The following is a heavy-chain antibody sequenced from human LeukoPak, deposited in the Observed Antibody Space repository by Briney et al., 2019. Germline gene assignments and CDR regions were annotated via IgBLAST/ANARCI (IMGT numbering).Heavy chain of an antibody. CDR2: IKQDGSEK. Sequence: GGSLRLSCAASGFTFSSYWMSWVRQAPGKGLEWVANIKQDGSEKYYVDSVKGRFTISRDNAKNSLYLQMNSLRAEDTAVYYCASGTRALWFGELSYFDYWGQGTLVTVSS. J-gene: IGHJ4*02. D-gene: IGHD3-10*01. V-gene: IGHV3-7*01. CDR1: GFTFSSYW. CDR3: ASGTRALWFGELSYFDY.